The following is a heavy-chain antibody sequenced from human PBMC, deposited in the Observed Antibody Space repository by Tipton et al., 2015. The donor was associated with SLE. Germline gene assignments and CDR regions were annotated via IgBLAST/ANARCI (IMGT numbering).Heavy chain of an antibody. Sequence: SLRLSCAASGFTFSSHTVSWVRQAPGKGLEWVSVIYSDGSTDYGDSVKGRFTVSRDNYRNTLYLQMDYLSAEDTAVYYCAKNKGTYWGQGTLVTVSS. CDR1: GFTFSSHT. CDR2: IYSDGST. D-gene: IGHD3-10*01. V-gene: IGHV3-23*03. J-gene: IGHJ4*02. CDR3: AKNKGTY.